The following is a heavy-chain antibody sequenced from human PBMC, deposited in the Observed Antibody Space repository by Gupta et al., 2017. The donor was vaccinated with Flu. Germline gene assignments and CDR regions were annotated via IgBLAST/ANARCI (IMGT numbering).Heavy chain of an antibody. D-gene: IGHD4-11*01. Sequence: QVQLVESGGGVVQPGRSLRLSCAASGFILRSYGLHWVRQAPGKGLEWVAVIWYDGNNKYYADSVKGRFTISRDNSKNTLYLQVNSLRAEDTAVYYCARDTQRTTVTFLDYWGQGTLVTVSS. J-gene: IGHJ4*02. CDR3: ARDTQRTTVTFLDY. CDR1: GFILRSYG. V-gene: IGHV3-33*01. CDR2: IWYDGNNK.